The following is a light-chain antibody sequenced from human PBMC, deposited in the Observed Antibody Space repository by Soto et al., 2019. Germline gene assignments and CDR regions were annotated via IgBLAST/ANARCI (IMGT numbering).Light chain of an antibody. Sequence: EIVLTQSPGTLSLSPGERVTLSCRASQSVSSSYLAWYQQKPGQAPRLLIYGASTRATGIPDRFGGSGSGTDFTLTISGLEPEDFAVYYCQQYGGSSQTFGQGTKVDIK. CDR3: QQYGGSSQT. V-gene: IGKV3-20*01. CDR2: GAS. CDR1: QSVSSSY. J-gene: IGKJ1*01.